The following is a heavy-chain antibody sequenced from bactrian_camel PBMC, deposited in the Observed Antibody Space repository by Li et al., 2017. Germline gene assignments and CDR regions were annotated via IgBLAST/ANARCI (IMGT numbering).Heavy chain of an antibody. D-gene: IGHD3*01. CDR3: APDPRGSAY. Sequence: HVQLVESGGGSVQSGGSLSLSCAASGNTSGVNCMAWFRQAPGQEREGVAAIYGGGIRTYYADPVKGRFTISQDSAKNTLYLQMNSLKIEDTAVYYCAPDPRGSAYWGQGTQVTVS. J-gene: IGHJ4*01. CDR1: GNTSGVNC. CDR2: IYGGGIRT. V-gene: IGHV3S39*01.